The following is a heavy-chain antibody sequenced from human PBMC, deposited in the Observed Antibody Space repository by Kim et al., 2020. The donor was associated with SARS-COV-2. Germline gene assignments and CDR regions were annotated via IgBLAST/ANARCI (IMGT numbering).Heavy chain of an antibody. CDR2: FDPEDGET. CDR3: ATDPITMVRGVISHTYYYYGMDV. J-gene: IGHJ6*02. V-gene: IGHV1-24*01. CDR1: GYTLTELS. D-gene: IGHD3-10*01. Sequence: ASVKVSCKVSGYTLTELSMHWVRQAPGKGLEWMGGFDPEDGETIYAQKFQGRVTMTEDTSTDTAYMELSSLRSEDTAVYYCATDPITMVRGVISHTYYYYGMDVWGQGTTVTVSS.